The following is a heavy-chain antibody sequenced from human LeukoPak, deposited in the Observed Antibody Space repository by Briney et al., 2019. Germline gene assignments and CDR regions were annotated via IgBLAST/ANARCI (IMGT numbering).Heavy chain of an antibody. CDR3: AKGAAAGLVDWFDP. V-gene: IGHV3-23*01. CDR1: GFIFSNYA. D-gene: IGHD6-13*01. CDR2: ITGRGDET. Sequence: PGGSLRLSCAASGFIFSNYALMWVRQAPGKGLEWVSSITGRGDETFYADSVKGRFSLSRDNSKNMLYLQMYSLGAEDTAIYYCAKGAAAGLVDWFDPWGQGTLVTVSP. J-gene: IGHJ5*02.